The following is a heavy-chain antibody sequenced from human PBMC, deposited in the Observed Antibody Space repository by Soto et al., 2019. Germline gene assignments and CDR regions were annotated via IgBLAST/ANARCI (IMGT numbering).Heavy chain of an antibody. Sequence: QVQLVQSGAEVKKPGSSVKVSCKASGGTFSSYAISWVRQAPGQGLEWMGGIIPIFGTANYAQKFQGRVTISGEKATSTDNMQRSSMRSEDTAVYYCTRHAEGGLTIWGERTLVTDSS. CDR1: GGTFSSYA. CDR3: TRHAEGGLTI. D-gene: IGHD2-15*01. J-gene: IGHJ4*02. CDR2: IIPIFGTA. V-gene: IGHV1-69*14.